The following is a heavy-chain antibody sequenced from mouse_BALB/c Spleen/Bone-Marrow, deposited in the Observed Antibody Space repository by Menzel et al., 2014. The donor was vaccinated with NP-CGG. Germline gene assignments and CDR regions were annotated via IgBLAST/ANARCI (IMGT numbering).Heavy chain of an antibody. V-gene: IGHV14-3*02. CDR2: IEPANGNT. Sequence: EVQLQQSGAELVKPGASVKLSCTVSGFNIKDTYMNWVKRRPEQGLEWIGRIEPANGNTKYDPKFQGKATITTDTSSNTAYLQLSSLTSEDTAVYYCARGKGIYLGFAYWGQGTLVTVSA. J-gene: IGHJ3*01. CDR3: ARGKGIYLGFAY. CDR1: GFNIKDTY. D-gene: IGHD2-1*01.